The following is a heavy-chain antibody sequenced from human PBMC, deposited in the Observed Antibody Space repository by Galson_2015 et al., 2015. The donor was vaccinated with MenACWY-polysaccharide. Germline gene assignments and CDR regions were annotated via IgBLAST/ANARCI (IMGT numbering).Heavy chain of an antibody. CDR3: AKAHIAARPDRRMGYYYYMDV. CDR2: MHTSGKS. D-gene: IGHD6-6*01. V-gene: IGHV4-59*01. J-gene: IGHJ6*03. CDR1: GDSINSYY. Sequence: TLSLTCTVSGDSINSYYWGWIRQSPGKGLEWIGYMHTSGKSNYNPSLKSRVIISVDTSKKEFSLRLSSVAAADTAVYYCAKAHIAARPDRRMGYYYYMDVWGKGTTVTVSS.